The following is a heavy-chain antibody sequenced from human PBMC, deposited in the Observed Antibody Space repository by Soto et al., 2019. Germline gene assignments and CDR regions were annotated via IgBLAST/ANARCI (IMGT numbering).Heavy chain of an antibody. CDR2: ISYDGSNK. Sequence: GSLRLSCAASGFTFSSYAMHWVRQAPGKGLEWVAVISYDGSNKYYADSVKGRFTISRDNSKNTLYLQMNSLRAEDTAVYYCARAPKRSTVTTRGSFDYWGQGTLVTVSS. CDR1: GFTFSSYA. J-gene: IGHJ4*02. CDR3: ARAPKRSTVTTRGSFDY. D-gene: IGHD4-17*01. V-gene: IGHV3-30-3*01.